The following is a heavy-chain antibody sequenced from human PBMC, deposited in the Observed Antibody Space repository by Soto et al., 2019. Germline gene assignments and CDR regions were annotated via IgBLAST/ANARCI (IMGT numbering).Heavy chain of an antibody. D-gene: IGHD3-9*01. CDR3: AKSRYYDILTGRNWFDP. J-gene: IGHJ5*02. Sequence: PGGSLRLSYAASGFTCSSYAVSWIRQAPGKGLEWVSAISGSGGSTYYADSVKGRFTISRDNSKNTLYLQMNSLRAEDTAVYYCAKSRYYDILTGRNWFDPWGQGTLVTV. CDR2: ISGSGGST. V-gene: IGHV3-23*01. CDR1: GFTCSSYA.